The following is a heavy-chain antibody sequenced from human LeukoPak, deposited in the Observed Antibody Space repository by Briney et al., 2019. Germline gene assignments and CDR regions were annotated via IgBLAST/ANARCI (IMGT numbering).Heavy chain of an antibody. J-gene: IGHJ4*02. CDR1: GFTFSSYW. D-gene: IGHD4-17*01. V-gene: IGHV3-7*03. CDR3: AKYQGGNDYGDYGFDY. CDR2: IKQDGSEK. Sequence: GGSLRLSCAASGFTFSSYWMSWVRQAPGKGLEWVANIKQDGSEKYYVDSVKGRFTISRDNYKNTLYLQMNSLRAEDTAVYYCAKYQGGNDYGDYGFDYWGQGTLVTVSS.